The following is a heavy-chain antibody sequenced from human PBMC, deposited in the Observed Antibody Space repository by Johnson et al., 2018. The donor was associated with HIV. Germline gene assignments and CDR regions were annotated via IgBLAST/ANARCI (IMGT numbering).Heavy chain of an antibody. D-gene: IGHD1-7*01. CDR2: IGTAGDT. V-gene: IGHV3-13*01. CDR1: GFTFSNYD. CDR3: ARERNYGTHAAFDI. J-gene: IGHJ3*02. Sequence: VQLVESGGGVVQPGRSLRLSCAASGFTFSNYDMHWVRQATGKGLDWVSAIGTAGDTYYPGSVKGRFTISRENAKNSLYLQMNSLRAGDTAVYYCARERNYGTHAAFDIWGQGTMVTVSS.